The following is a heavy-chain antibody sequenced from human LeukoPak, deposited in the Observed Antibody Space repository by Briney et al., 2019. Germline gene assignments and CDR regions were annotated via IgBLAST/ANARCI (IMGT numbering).Heavy chain of an antibody. J-gene: IGHJ4*02. V-gene: IGHV3-9*01. D-gene: IGHD3-22*01. CDR3: AKDIGSSGYYYPDY. Sequence: SLRLSCAASGFTFDDYAMHWVRQAPGKGLEWVSGINWNSGSIGYADSVKSRFTISRDNAKNSLYLQMNSLRAEDTALYYCAKDIGSSGYYYPDYWGQGTLVTVSS. CDR2: INWNSGSI. CDR1: GFTFDDYA.